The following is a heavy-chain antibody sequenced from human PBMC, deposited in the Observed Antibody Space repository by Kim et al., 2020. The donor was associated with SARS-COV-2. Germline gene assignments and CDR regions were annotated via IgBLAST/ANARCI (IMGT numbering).Heavy chain of an antibody. CDR2: INHSGST. V-gene: IGHV4-34*01. D-gene: IGHD3-3*01. CDR3: ARGLGPSRYDFWSGYQTTFDY. J-gene: IGHJ4*02. CDR1: GGSFSGYY. Sequence: SETLSLTCAVYGGSFSGYYWSWIRQPPGKGLEWIGEINHSGSTNYNPSLKSRVTISVDTSKNQFSLKLSSVTAADTAVYYCARGLGPSRYDFWSGYQTTFDYWGQGTLVTVSS.